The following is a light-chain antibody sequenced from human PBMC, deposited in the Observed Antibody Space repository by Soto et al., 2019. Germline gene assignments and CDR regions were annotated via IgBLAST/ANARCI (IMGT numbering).Light chain of an antibody. CDR3: QQYDHWPFT. CDR2: GAS. CDR1: QSVSGN. V-gene: IGKV3-15*01. J-gene: IGKJ3*01. Sequence: EIVMTQSPATLSVSPGERATLSCRASQSVSGNLAWYQQKPGQAPRVLLYGASTRATGLPARFSGSGSATDFTLTISSLQSEDFALYDCQQYDHWPFTFGPGTKVDIK.